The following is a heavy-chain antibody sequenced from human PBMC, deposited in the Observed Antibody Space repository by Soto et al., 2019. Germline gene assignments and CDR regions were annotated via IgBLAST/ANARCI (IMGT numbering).Heavy chain of an antibody. D-gene: IGHD2-15*01. CDR1: YDSLSSQF. J-gene: IGHJ4*01. Sequence: GASVKVACKASYDSLSSQFIRLVRKVSGEGLEWMGTINPGPNSASYSKEFQGRLTLTSDMPSRTVYMQLSNLRSDDTAVYYCAGASSRVSSVVAAYWGQETLVTVPS. CDR2: INPGPNSA. CDR3: AGASSRVSSVVAAY. V-gene: IGHV1-46*01.